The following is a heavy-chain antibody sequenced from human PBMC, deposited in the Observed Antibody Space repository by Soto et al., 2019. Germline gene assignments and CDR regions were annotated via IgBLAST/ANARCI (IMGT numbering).Heavy chain of an antibody. CDR1: GFSFSSYW. J-gene: IGHJ3*01. CDR2: INTDGRST. V-gene: IGHV3-74*01. Sequence: EVQLVESGGGLVQPGGSLRLSCADSGFSFSSYWMHWVRQGPGKGLVWVSRINTDGRSTNYAGSVKGRFTIPRDNAKNTVYLQMNSLRAEDTAVYYCARSPGGYYIDWGQGTMVTVSS. CDR3: ARSPGGYYID. D-gene: IGHD3-9*01.